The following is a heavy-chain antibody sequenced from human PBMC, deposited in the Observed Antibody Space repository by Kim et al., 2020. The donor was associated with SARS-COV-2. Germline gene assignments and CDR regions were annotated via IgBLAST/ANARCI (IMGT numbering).Heavy chain of an antibody. Sequence: SETLSLTCAVSGGSISSSNWWSWVRQPPGKGLEWIGEIYHSGSTNYNPSLKSRVTISVDKSKNQFSLKLSSVTAADTAVYYCARDPASGSGYYFYFQPWGQGTLVTVSS. CDR3: ARDPASGSGYYFYFQP. J-gene: IGHJ1*01. D-gene: IGHD3-22*01. CDR2: IYHSGST. CDR1: GGSISSSNW. V-gene: IGHV4-4*02.